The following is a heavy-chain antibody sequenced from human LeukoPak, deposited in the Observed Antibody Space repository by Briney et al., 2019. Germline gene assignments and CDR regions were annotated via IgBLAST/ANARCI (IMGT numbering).Heavy chain of an antibody. D-gene: IGHD2-15*01. J-gene: IGHJ6*02. CDR1: GGSISSYY. Sequence: SETLSLTCAVFGGSISSYYWSWIRQPPGKGREWIGYIYYTGSTNYNPSLESRVTISVDTSQNQFSLRLSSVTAADTAVYYCARVGGGNFYYYGMDVWGQGTTVTVPS. CDR2: IYYTGST. V-gene: IGHV4-59*01. CDR3: ARVGGGNFYYYGMDV.